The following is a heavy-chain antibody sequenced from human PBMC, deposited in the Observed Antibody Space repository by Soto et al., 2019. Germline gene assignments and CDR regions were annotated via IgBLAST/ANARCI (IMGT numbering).Heavy chain of an antibody. CDR2: ISAYNGNT. Sequence: QVQLVQSGAEVKKPGASVKVSCKASGYTFTSYGISWVRQAPGQGLEWMGWISAYNGNTNYAQKLQGRVTMTTDTSRSTAYMELRSLRSDDTAVDYFAREINFRDDDFWGGPIYYYYGMDVWGQGTTVTVSS. CDR1: GYTFTSYG. J-gene: IGHJ6*02. D-gene: IGHD3-3*01. CDR3: AREINFRDDDFWGGPIYYYYGMDV. V-gene: IGHV1-18*04.